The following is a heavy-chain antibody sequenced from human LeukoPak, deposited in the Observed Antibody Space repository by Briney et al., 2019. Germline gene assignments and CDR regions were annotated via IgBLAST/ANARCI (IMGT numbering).Heavy chain of an antibody. Sequence: SETLSLTCTVSGGSISTVYWSWIRQPPGKGLDWIGYVSFGGGTNYNPSLKSRVITSADTSKNQFSLSLTSVTAADTAVYYCVRASVESGGAFDIWGQGTMVTVSS. CDR1: GGSISTVY. J-gene: IGHJ3*02. D-gene: IGHD2-15*01. V-gene: IGHV4-59*01. CDR3: VRASVESGGAFDI. CDR2: VSFGGGT.